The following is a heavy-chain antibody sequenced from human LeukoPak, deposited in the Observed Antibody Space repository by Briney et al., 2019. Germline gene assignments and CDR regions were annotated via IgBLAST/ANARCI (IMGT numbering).Heavy chain of an antibody. D-gene: IGHD1-26*01. J-gene: IGHJ4*02. V-gene: IGHV4-39*07. Sequence: SETLSLTCTVSDGSISSSTYYWGWIRQPPGKGLEWIGSIYYSGTTYYNPSLKSRVTISVDTSKNQFSLKLSSVTAADTAVYYCARVGGSYSGSYYWDYWGQGTLVTVSS. CDR1: DGSISSSTYY. CDR2: IYYSGTT. CDR3: ARVGGSYSGSYYWDY.